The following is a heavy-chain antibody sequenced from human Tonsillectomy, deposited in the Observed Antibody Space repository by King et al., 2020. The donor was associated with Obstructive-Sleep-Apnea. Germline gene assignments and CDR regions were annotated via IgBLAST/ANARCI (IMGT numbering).Heavy chain of an antibody. Sequence: QLQESGPGLVKPSQTLSLTCTVSGGSISSGGYYWSWIRQHPGKGLEWIGDIYYSGSTYYNPPLKSRVTISIDTSKNQFSLKLSSVTAADTAVYYCARDGSVAAAQTLNWYFDLWGRGTLVTVSS. D-gene: IGHD6-13*01. CDR2: IYYSGST. V-gene: IGHV4-31*03. CDR3: ARDGSVAAAQTLNWYFDL. J-gene: IGHJ2*01. CDR1: GGSISSGGYY.